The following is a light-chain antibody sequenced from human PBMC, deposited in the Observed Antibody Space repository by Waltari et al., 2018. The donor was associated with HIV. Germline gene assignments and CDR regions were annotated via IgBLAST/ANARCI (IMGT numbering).Light chain of an antibody. CDR1: QSVLYSANNQNY. V-gene: IGKV4-1*01. CDR2: WAS. J-gene: IGKJ1*01. Sequence: DIVMTQSPDSLAVSLGERATINCKSSQSVLYSANNQNYLAWYQQKPGQPPKLLIYWASTRESGVPDRFSGSGSGTDFTLTISCLEAADVAVYYCQQFYSDLWTFGQGTKVEIK. CDR3: QQFYSDLWT.